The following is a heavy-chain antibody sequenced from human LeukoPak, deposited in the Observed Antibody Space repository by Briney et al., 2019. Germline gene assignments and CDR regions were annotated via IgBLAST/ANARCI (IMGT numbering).Heavy chain of an antibody. CDR3: ARASGGYCSSTSCSGYYYYYYGMDV. Sequence: SETLSLTCTVSGGSISSGGYYWSWIRQHPGKGLEWIGYIYYSGSTYYNLSLKSRVTISVDTSKNQFSLKLSSATAADTAVYYCARASGGYCSSTSCSGYYYYYYGMDVWGQGTTVTVSS. CDR2: IYYSGST. J-gene: IGHJ6*02. V-gene: IGHV4-31*03. D-gene: IGHD2-2*01. CDR1: GGSISSGGYY.